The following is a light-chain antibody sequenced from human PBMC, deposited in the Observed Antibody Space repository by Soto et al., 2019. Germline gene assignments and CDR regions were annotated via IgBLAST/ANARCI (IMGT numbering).Light chain of an antibody. Sequence: EIVMTQSPATLSVSPGERATLSCRASQSISSNLAWYQQKPGQAPRLLIYGASTRATGIPATFSGSGSGTAFTLPISSLQSEDFAVYYCQQYNNCPFTFGHGTKVDIK. V-gene: IGKV3-15*01. CDR3: QQYNNCPFT. CDR1: QSISSN. CDR2: GAS. J-gene: IGKJ3*01.